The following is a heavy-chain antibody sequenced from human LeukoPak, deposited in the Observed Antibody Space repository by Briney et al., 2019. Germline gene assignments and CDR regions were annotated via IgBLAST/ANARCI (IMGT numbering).Heavy chain of an antibody. Sequence: SETLSLTCTVSGGSISSSRSSSYYWGWIRQPPGKGLEWVGGIHYSGSTYYNPSLKSRVTISVDTSKNQFSLKLSSVTAADTAVYYCAREKPHSSGWYPRGYYYGMDVWGQGTTVTVSS. V-gene: IGHV4-39*07. D-gene: IGHD6-19*01. CDR2: IHYSGST. J-gene: IGHJ6*02. CDR1: GGSISSSRSSSYY. CDR3: AREKPHSSGWYPRGYYYGMDV.